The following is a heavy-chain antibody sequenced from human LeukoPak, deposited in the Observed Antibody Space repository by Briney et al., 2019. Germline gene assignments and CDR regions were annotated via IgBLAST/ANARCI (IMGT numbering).Heavy chain of an antibody. CDR2: INPSGGST. D-gene: IGHD3-16*01. CDR1: GYTFTSYY. Sequence: ASVKVSCKASGYTFTSYYMHWVRQAPGQGLEWMGIINPSGGSTSYAQKFQGRVTMTRDTSTSTVYMELSSLRAEDTAVYYCAKEIMETTYFDYWGQGTLVTVSS. J-gene: IGHJ4*02. CDR3: AKEIMETTYFDY. V-gene: IGHV1-46*01.